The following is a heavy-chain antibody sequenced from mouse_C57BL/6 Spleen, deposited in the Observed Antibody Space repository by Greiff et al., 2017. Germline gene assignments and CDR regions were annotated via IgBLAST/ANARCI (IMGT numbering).Heavy chain of an antibody. CDR2: IYPGSGSS. D-gene: IGHD2-3*01. Sequence: QVQLQQPGAELVKPGASVKMSCKASGYTFTSYWITWVKQRPGQGLEWIGDIYPGSGSSNYNEKFKSKATLTVDTSSSTAYMQLSSLTSEDSAVYYCARGGYDGYAFAYWGQGTLVTVSA. CDR3: ARGGYDGYAFAY. J-gene: IGHJ3*01. CDR1: GYTFTSYW. V-gene: IGHV1-55*01.